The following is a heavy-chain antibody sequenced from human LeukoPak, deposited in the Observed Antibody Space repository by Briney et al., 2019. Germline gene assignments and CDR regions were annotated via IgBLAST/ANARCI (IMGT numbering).Heavy chain of an antibody. CDR1: GGTFSSYA. Sequence: SVKVSCKASGGTFSSYAISWVRQAPGQGLEWMGRIIPIFGIANYAQKFQGRVTITADKSASTAYMELSSLRSEDTAVYYCAREPCSSTSCYQNWFDPWGQGTLVTVSS. V-gene: IGHV1-69*04. J-gene: IGHJ5*02. CDR3: AREPCSSTSCYQNWFDP. CDR2: IIPIFGIA. D-gene: IGHD2-2*01.